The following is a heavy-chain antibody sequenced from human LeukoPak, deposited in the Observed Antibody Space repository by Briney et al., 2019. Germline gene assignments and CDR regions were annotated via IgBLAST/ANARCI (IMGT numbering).Heavy chain of an antibody. CDR2: IRYDGSNK. J-gene: IGHJ4*02. V-gene: IGHV3-30*02. CDR1: GFIFSSYG. Sequence: GGSLRLSCAASGFIFSSYGMHWVRQAPGKGLEWVAFIRYDGSNKYYADSVKGRFTISRDNSKNTLYLQMNSLRAEDTAVYFCARGGVDYYGSGTYYLMYYFDNWGQGALVTVSS. D-gene: IGHD3-10*01. CDR3: ARGGVDYYGSGTYYLMYYFDN.